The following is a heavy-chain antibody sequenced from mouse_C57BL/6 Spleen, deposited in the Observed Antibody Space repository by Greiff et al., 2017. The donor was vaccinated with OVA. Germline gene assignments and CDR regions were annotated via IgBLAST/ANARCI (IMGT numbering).Heavy chain of an antibody. CDR1: GYTFTSYW. J-gene: IGHJ4*01. CDR3: AREASTYAMDY. D-gene: IGHD5-1*01. Sequence: QVQLQQPGAELVRPGSSVKLSCKASGYTFTSYWMDWVKQRPGQGLEWIGNIYPSDSETHYNQKFKDKATLTEDKSSSTAYMQLSSLTSEDSAVYYCAREASTYAMDYWGQGTSVTVSS. CDR2: IYPSDSET. V-gene: IGHV1-61*01.